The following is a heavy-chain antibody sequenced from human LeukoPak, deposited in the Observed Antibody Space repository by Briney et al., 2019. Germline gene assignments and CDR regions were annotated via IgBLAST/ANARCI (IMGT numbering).Heavy chain of an antibody. CDR2: IYYSGST. CDR1: GGSISSGGYY. D-gene: IGHD3-9*01. J-gene: IGHJ4*02. CDR3: ARTYYDILTGHTTFDY. Sequence: SETLSLTCAVSGGSISSGGYYWSWIRQPPGKGLEWIGYIYYSGSTNYNPSLKSRVTISVDTSKNQFSLKLSSVTAADTAVYYCARTYYDILTGHTTFDYWGQGTLVTVSS. V-gene: IGHV4-61*08.